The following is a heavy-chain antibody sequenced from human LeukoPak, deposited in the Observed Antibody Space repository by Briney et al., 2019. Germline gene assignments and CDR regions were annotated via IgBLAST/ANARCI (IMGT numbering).Heavy chain of an antibody. J-gene: IGHJ3*02. D-gene: IGHD3-10*01. CDR1: GFTFSKAW. CDR3: ARDRDYAFDI. Sequence: PGGSLRLSRAASGFTFSKAWMSWVRQAPGKGLEWVSYIIGSTIYYADSVKGRFTISRDNAKNSLYLQMNSLRDEDAAVYYCARDRDYAFDIWGQGTMVTVSS. CDR2: IIGSTI. V-gene: IGHV3-48*02.